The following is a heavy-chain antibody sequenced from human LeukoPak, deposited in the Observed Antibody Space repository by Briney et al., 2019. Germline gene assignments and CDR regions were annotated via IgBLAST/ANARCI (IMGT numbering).Heavy chain of an antibody. V-gene: IGHV3-23*01. CDR2: ISGSGDST. D-gene: IGHD2-15*01. J-gene: IGHJ4*02. CDR3: AKSWGGSGPRDY. CDR1: GFTFSNYD. Sequence: GGSLRLSCAASGFTFSNYDMHWVRQAPGKGLEWVSSISGSGDSTYYADSVKGRFTISRDNSKNTLYLQMNSLRAEDTAVYYCAKSWGGSGPRDYWGQGTLVAVSS.